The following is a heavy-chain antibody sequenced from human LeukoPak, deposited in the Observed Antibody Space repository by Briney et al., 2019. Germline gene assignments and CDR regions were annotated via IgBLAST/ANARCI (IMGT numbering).Heavy chain of an antibody. J-gene: IGHJ5*02. CDR3: ARLVYPWEGSWFDP. CDR1: GGSISSYY. CDR2: TYYSGST. V-gene: IGHV4-59*08. Sequence: SETLSLTCTVSGGSISSYYWSWIRQPPGKGLEWIGYTYYSGSTNYNPSLKSRVTISVETSKNQFSLKLSSVTAADTAVYYCARLVYPWEGSWFDPWGQGTLVTVSS. D-gene: IGHD1-26*01.